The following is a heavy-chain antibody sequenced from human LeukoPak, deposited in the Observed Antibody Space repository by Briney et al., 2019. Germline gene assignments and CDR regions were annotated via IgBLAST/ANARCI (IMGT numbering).Heavy chain of an antibody. Sequence: SQTLSLTCTVSGGSVTSGNYYWNWIRQPAGKGLEWIGRIYTNGGASYNPSLKSRVTISIDASKNQFSLELSSVTAADTAVYYCAREPPGYWGQGILVTVSS. CDR3: AREPPGY. J-gene: IGHJ4*02. V-gene: IGHV4-61*02. CDR1: GGSVTSGNYY. CDR2: IYTNGGA.